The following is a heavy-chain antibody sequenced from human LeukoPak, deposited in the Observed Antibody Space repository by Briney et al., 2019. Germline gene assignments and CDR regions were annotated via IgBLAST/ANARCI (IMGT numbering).Heavy chain of an antibody. CDR3: AGIIYGGNSGAFDY. Sequence: SETLSLTCTVSGGSISSVSYYWSWIRQPAGRGLEWIGRIYTSRSTKYNPSLKSRVTISVDTSKNQCSLKLSSVTAADTAVYYCAGIIYGGNSGAFDYWGQGNLVTVSS. J-gene: IGHJ4*02. D-gene: IGHD4-23*01. CDR1: GGSISSVSYY. V-gene: IGHV4-61*02. CDR2: IYTSRST.